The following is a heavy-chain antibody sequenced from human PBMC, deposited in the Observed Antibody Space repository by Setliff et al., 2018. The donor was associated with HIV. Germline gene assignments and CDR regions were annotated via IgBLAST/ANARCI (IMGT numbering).Heavy chain of an antibody. CDR1: GYSFTRYY. CDR2: THPSGGSP. D-gene: IGHD6-13*01. Sequence: ASVKVSCKASGYSFTRYYMHWVRQAPGQGLEWMGITHPSGGSPNYAQKFQGRVTMTRDMSTRTVYMELSSLRSEDTAVYYCARECHIAAADARLANYFDYWGQGTLVTVSS. J-gene: IGHJ4*02. V-gene: IGHV1-46*01. CDR3: ARECHIAAADARLANYFDY.